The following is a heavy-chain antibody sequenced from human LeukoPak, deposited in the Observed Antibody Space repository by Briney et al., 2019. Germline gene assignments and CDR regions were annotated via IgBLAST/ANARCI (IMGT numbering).Heavy chain of an antibody. CDR3: AREDPQTTVPEGMDV. J-gene: IGHJ6*02. V-gene: IGHV4-59*01. CDR1: GGSLSTYY. Sequence: SETLSLTCTVSGGSLSTYYWSWIRQPPGKGLEWIGHIYYSGTTNYNPSLKSRVTISVDTSKNQFSLQLRSVTAADTAVYYCAREDPQTTVPEGMDVWGQGTTVTVSS. D-gene: IGHD4-17*01. CDR2: IYYSGTT.